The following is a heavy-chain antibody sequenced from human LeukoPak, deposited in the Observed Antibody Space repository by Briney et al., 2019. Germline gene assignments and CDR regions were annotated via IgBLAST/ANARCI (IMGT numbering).Heavy chain of an antibody. Sequence: ASVKVSCKASGYTFTSYGISWVRQAPGQGLEWMGWISAYNGNTNYAQKLQGRVTMTTDTSTSTAYMELRSLRSDDTAVYYCAREGYYYDSSGYFPPDYWGQGTLVTVSP. CDR1: GYTFTSYG. CDR3: AREGYYYDSSGYFPPDY. D-gene: IGHD3-22*01. V-gene: IGHV1-18*01. J-gene: IGHJ4*02. CDR2: ISAYNGNT.